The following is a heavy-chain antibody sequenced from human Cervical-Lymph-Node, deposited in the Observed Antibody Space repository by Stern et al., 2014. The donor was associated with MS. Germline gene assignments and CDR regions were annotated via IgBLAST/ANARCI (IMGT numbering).Heavy chain of an antibody. CDR2: MSYDGTKK. CDR1: GFTLSTFA. J-gene: IGHJ3*02. Sequence: QVQLVESGGGVVQPGRSLRLSCAASGFTLSTFAMHWVRQAPAKGLEWVALMSYDGTKKYYVDSVKDRFTISRDSSNNTLFLQMNSLRNEDTAVYYCARDAGSCSSTSCYKRAFDIWGQGTMVTVSS. V-gene: IGHV3-30-3*01. CDR3: ARDAGSCSSTSCYKRAFDI. D-gene: IGHD2-2*02.